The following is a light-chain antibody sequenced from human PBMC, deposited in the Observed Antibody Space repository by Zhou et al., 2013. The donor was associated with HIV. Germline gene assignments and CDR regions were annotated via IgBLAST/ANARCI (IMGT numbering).Light chain of an antibody. CDR2: VAS. V-gene: IGKV1-39*01. CDR1: QSISTY. J-gene: IGKJ4*01. Sequence: DIQMTQSPSSLSASVGDRVTITCRASQSISTYLSWYQKKPGIAPKLLIYVASSLHSGVPSRFSGSGSGTDFTLTISGLQPEDIASYYCQQYKIYPLTFGGGTKVEIK. CDR3: QQYKIYPLT.